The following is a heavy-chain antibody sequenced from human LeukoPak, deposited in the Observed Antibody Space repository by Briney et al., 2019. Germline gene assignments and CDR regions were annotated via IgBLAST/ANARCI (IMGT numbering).Heavy chain of an antibody. CDR2: IYTSGST. Sequence: PSETLSLTCTVSGGSISSGSYYWSWIRQPAGKGLEWIGRIYTSGSTNYNPSLKSRVTISVDTSKNQFSLKLSSVTAADTAVFYCARASGSGNYRAFDYWGQGTLVTVSS. J-gene: IGHJ4*02. V-gene: IGHV4-61*02. CDR3: ARASGSGNYRAFDY. D-gene: IGHD3-10*01. CDR1: GGSISSGSYY.